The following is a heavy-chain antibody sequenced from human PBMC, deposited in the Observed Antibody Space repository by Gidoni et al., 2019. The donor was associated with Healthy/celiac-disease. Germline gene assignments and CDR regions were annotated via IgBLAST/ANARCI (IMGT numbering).Heavy chain of an antibody. CDR1: GFNFSSFS. D-gene: IGHD6-19*01. V-gene: IGHV3-21*01. CDR2: ISISSSYI. CDR3: AGSGLNNGYY. J-gene: IGHJ4*02. Sequence: EVQLVESGGGLVKPGGYLGPSCAPSGFNFSSFSMNWVRQAPGKGREWGSSISISSSYIYYADSVKGRFTISRDNAKNSLYLQMNSLRAEDTAVYYCAGSGLNNGYYWGQGTLVTVSS.